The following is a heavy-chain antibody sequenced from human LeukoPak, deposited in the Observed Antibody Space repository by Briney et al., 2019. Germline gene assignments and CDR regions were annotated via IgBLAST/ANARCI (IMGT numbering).Heavy chain of an antibody. Sequence: GGSLRLSCAASGFTFSSYAMSWVRQAPGEGLEWVSAISGSGGSTYYADSVKGRFTISRDNSKNTLYLQMNSLRAEDTAVYYCAKTRRGGILTGYFSWYLDYWGQGTLVTVSS. J-gene: IGHJ4*02. D-gene: IGHD3-9*01. CDR3: AKTRRGGILTGYFSWYLDY. CDR1: GFTFSSYA. CDR2: ISGSGGST. V-gene: IGHV3-23*01.